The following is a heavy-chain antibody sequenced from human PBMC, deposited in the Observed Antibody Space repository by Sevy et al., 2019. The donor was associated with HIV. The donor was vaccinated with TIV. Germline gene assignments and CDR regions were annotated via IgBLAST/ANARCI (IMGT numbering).Heavy chain of an antibody. CDR3: ARDGLGSGTSQNWFDP. J-gene: IGHJ5*02. Sequence: GGSLRLSCAASGFAFSSYTMNGVRQAPRKGLEWVSSISSSCDYIYYADSVRGRFTISRDNAKKSLYLQMNSLRAEDTAVYYCARDGLGSGTSQNWFDPWGQGTLVTVSS. D-gene: IGHD3-10*01. CDR1: GFAFSSYT. CDR2: ISSSCDYI. V-gene: IGHV3-21*01.